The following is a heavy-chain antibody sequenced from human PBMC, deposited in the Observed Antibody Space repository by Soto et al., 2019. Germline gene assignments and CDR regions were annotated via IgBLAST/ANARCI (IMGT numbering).Heavy chain of an antibody. V-gene: IGHV3-33*01. CDR2: IWYDGSNK. CDR3: ARDACGGSCYTIDY. Sequence: GGSLRLSCAASGFTFSSYGMHWVRQAPGKGLEWVAVIWYDGSNKYYADSVKGRFTISRDNSKNTLYLQMNSLRAEDTAVYYCARDACGGSCYTIDYWGQGTLVTVSS. CDR1: GFTFSSYG. D-gene: IGHD2-15*01. J-gene: IGHJ4*02.